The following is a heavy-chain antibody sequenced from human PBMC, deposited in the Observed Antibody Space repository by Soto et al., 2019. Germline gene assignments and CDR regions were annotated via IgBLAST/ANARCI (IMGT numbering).Heavy chain of an antibody. V-gene: IGHV3-23*01. CDR1: GFTFSSYA. D-gene: IGHD3-10*01. CDR2: ISGSGGST. Sequence: GGSLRLSCAASGFTFSSYAMSWVRQAPGKGLEWVSAISGSGGSTYYADSVKGRFTISRDNSKNTLYLQMNSLRAEDTAVYYCAKDGYYYGSGSPGVHAFDIWGQGTMVTVSS. J-gene: IGHJ3*02. CDR3: AKDGYYYGSGSPGVHAFDI.